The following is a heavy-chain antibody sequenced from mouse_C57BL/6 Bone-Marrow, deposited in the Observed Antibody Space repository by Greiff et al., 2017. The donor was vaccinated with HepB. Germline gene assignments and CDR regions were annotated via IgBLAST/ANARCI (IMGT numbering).Heavy chain of an antibody. CDR3: ARSPGAYYFDY. Sequence: EVHLVESGPELVKPGASVKIPCKASGYTFTDYNMDWVKQSHGKSLEWIGDINPNNGGTIYNQKFKGKATLTVDKSSSTAYMELRSLTSEDTAVYYCARSPGAYYFDYWGQGTTLTVSS. CDR2: INPNNGGT. CDR1: GYTFTDYN. V-gene: IGHV1-18*01. J-gene: IGHJ2*01.